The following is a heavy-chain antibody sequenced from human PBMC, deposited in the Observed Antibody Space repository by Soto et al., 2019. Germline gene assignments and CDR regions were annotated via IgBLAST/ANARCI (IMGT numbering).Heavy chain of an antibody. V-gene: IGHV4-39*01. D-gene: IGHD6-19*01. CDR1: GGSINSSSYF. CDR2: IYYSGST. Sequence: SETLSLTCSVSGGSINSSSYFWGWARQPPGKGLEWIGSIYYSGSTYYNPSLRSRVTISVDTSKNQFSLKLSSVTAADTAVFYCARHYSSGSRNWFDPWGQGTLVTVSS. J-gene: IGHJ5*02. CDR3: ARHYSSGSRNWFDP.